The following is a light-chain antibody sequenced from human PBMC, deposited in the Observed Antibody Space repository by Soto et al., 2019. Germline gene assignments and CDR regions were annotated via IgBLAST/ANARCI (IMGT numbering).Light chain of an antibody. V-gene: IGKV1-39*01. CDR1: QPVTNY. J-gene: IGKJ1*01. CDR2: AAS. CDR3: QQSYIAPWT. Sequence: DIQMTQSPSSLSASVGDRVTITCRARQPVTNYLSWYQQKPGKAPTLLIYAASRLQSGVPSRFSAGGSGTEFTLSINSLLPEDFATYYCQQSYIAPWTFGQGTKVDIK.